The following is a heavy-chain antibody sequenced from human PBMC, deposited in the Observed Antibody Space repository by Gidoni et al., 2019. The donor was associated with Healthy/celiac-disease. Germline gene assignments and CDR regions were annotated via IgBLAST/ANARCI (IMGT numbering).Heavy chain of an antibody. D-gene: IGHD6-19*01. J-gene: IGHJ6*02. CDR2: TYYRSKWYN. V-gene: IGHV6-1*01. Sequence: QVQLQQSGPGLVKPSQTLSLTCAISGDSVSSTSAAWNWIRQSPSRGLEWLGRTYYRSKWYNDYAVSVKSRITINPDTSKNQFSLQLNSVTPEDTAVYYCARARGAGIAVAGTYYYYGMDVWGQGTTVTVSS. CDR1: GDSVSSTSAA. CDR3: ARARGAGIAVAGTYYYYGMDV.